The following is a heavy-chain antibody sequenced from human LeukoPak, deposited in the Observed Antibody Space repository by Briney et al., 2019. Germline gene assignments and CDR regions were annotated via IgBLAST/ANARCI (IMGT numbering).Heavy chain of an antibody. J-gene: IGHJ5*02. CDR2: IWYDGSNK. Sequence: GGSLRLSCAASGFTFSSYGMHWVRQAPGKGLEWVAVIWYDGSNKYYADSVKGRFTISRDNSKNTLYLKINSLRAEDTAVYYCARDFGGGEERYYDFWSGYYWSANWFDPWGQGTLVTVSS. D-gene: IGHD3-3*01. CDR1: GFTFSSYG. CDR3: ARDFGGGEERYYDFWSGYYWSANWFDP. V-gene: IGHV3-33*01.